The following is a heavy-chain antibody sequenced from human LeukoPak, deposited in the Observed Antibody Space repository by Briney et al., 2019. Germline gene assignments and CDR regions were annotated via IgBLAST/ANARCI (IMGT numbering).Heavy chain of an antibody. CDR2: ITSGSIYT. D-gene: IGHD3-10*02. V-gene: IGHV3-21*01. Sequence: GGSLRLSCEASGFTFSTYSINWVRQAPGKGLEWISSITSGSIYTYYADSVKGRFTISRDNAKNSLYLQMNSLGVGETAFYYCARDVPGWPDDDAFDIWGQGTLVTVSS. CDR3: ARDVPGWPDDDAFDI. J-gene: IGHJ3*02. CDR1: GFTFSTYS.